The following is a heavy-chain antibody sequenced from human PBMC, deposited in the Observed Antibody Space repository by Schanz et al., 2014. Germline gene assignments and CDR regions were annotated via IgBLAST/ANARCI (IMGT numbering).Heavy chain of an antibody. V-gene: IGHV3-53*01. CDR1: GFTVNTNY. Sequence: EVQLVESGGGLIQPWGSLRLSCAVSGFTVNTNYMSWVRQAPGKGLEWISSMYINSGSTQYADSVKGRFTISRDNSKNTLYLQMNSLRAEDTAVYYCAKDCPSDYGDHCFDFWGQGTLVTVSS. J-gene: IGHJ4*02. CDR2: MYINSGST. CDR3: AKDCPSDYGDHCFDF. D-gene: IGHD4-17*01.